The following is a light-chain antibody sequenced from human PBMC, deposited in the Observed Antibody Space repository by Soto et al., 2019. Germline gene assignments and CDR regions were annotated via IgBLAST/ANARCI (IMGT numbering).Light chain of an antibody. CDR1: QDISNS. Sequence: IQVNMAPSAVSASVRGRVTITFGASQDISNSLAWFQQKPGKVPNLLIYAASTLQSGVPSRFSGSGSGTDFTLTISSLKPGDLATYYCPNPASPPITSAQGTRLEI. CDR2: AAS. V-gene: IGKV1-27*01. J-gene: IGKJ5*01. CDR3: PNPASPPIT.